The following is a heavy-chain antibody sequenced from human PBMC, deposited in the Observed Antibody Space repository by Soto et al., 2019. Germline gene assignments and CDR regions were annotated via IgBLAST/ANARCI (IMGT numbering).Heavy chain of an antibody. CDR1: GFTFSDYY. V-gene: IGHV3-11*01. CDR2: ISSSGSTI. CDR3: ARVKGSSGYNWFDP. J-gene: IGHJ5*02. Sequence: RLSCAASGFTFSDYYMSWIRQAPGKGLEWVSYISSSGSTIYYADSVKGRFTISRDNAKNSLYLQMNSLRAEDTAVYYCARVKGSSGYNWFDPWGQGTLVTVSS. D-gene: IGHD3-22*01.